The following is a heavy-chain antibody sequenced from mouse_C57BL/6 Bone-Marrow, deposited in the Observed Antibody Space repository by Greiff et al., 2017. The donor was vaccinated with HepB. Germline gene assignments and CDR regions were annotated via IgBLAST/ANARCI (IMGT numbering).Heavy chain of an antibody. Sequence: QVQLQQPGAELVKPGASVKLSCKASGYTFTSYWMHWVKQRPGQGLEWIGMIHPNSGSTNYNEKFKSKATLTVDKSSSTAYMQLSSLTSEDSAVYYCARPDLLWDFDYWGQGTTLTVSS. V-gene: IGHV1-64*01. CDR3: ARPDLLWDFDY. D-gene: IGHD2-1*01. CDR2: IHPNSGST. J-gene: IGHJ2*01. CDR1: GYTFTSYW.